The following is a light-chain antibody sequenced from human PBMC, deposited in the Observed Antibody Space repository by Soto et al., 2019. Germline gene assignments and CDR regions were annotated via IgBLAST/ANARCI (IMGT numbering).Light chain of an antibody. J-gene: IGKJ1*01. CDR1: QTVNSDY. Sequence: EIVLTQSPGTLSLSPGETATLSCRASQTVNSDYLAWFQQRPGQAPRLLFFATSRRATDIPDRFSGGGSGTILALAIRRLEQEDFAVYYWCQFGYSPRTFGQGTKVE. V-gene: IGKV3-20*01. CDR2: ATS. CDR3: CQFGYSPRT.